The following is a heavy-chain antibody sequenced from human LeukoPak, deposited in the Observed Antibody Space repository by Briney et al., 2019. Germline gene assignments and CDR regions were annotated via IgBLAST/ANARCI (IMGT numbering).Heavy chain of an antibody. CDR1: GFTFSSYA. J-gene: IGHJ6*02. Sequence: GGSLRLSCAASGFTFSSYAMNWVRQAPGKGLEWVSAISGSGGSTYYADSVKGRFTIFRDNSKNTLYLQMNSLRAEDTAVYYCAKSYYDFWSGPLYYYYYYGMDVWGQGTTVTVSS. V-gene: IGHV3-23*01. D-gene: IGHD3-3*01. CDR3: AKSYYDFWSGPLYYYYYYGMDV. CDR2: ISGSGGST.